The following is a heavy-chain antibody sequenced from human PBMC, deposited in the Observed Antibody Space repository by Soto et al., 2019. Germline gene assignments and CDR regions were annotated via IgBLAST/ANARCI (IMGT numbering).Heavy chain of an antibody. CDR1: GYAFTNYA. D-gene: IGHD3-3*01. CDR3: ARDQDYDFWSGFNWFDP. CDR2: INPANGNT. Sequence: QVQLVQSETEVKRPGASVRISCRASGYAFTNYALNWVRQAPGQSLEWMGWINPANGNTKYSQKFQDRVTIFRDTSSSIAYMELSSLRSEDTALYFCARDQDYDFWSGFNWFDPWGQGNLVTVSS. J-gene: IGHJ5*02. V-gene: IGHV1-3*01.